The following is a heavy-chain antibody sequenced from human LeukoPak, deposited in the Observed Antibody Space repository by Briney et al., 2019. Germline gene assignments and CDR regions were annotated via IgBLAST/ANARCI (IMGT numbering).Heavy chain of an antibody. V-gene: IGHV1-18*04. CDR1: GYTFTGYY. CDR3: ARVPAAVANEWRYFDY. Sequence: GASVKVSCKASGYTFTGYYMHWVRQAPGQGLEWMGWISAYNGNTNYAQKLQGRVTMTTDTSTSTAYMELRSLRSDDTAVYYCARVPAAVANEWRYFDYWGQGTLVTVSS. D-gene: IGHD2-2*01. J-gene: IGHJ4*02. CDR2: ISAYNGNT.